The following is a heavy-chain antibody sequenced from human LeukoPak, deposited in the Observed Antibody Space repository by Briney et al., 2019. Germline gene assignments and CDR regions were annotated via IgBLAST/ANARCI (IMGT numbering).Heavy chain of an antibody. CDR2: INHSGST. D-gene: IGHD2-15*01. J-gene: IGHJ4*02. Sequence: SGTLSLTCAVYGGSFSGYYWSWIRQPPGKGLEWIGEINHSGSTNYNPSLKSRVTISVDTSKNQFSLKLSSVTAADTAVYYCARGLSDIVVVVAPAGYDCWGQGTLVTVSS. CDR3: ARGLSDIVVVVAPAGYDC. CDR1: GGSFSGYY. V-gene: IGHV4-34*01.